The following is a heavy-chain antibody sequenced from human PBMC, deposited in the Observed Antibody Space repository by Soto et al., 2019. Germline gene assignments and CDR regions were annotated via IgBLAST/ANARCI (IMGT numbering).Heavy chain of an antibody. CDR3: ARDSEVEMATIRPFDAFDI. V-gene: IGHV1-69*12. CDR2: IIPIFGTA. J-gene: IGHJ3*02. D-gene: IGHD5-12*01. CDR1: GGTFSSYA. Sequence: QVQLVQSGAEVKKPGSSVKVSCKASGGTFSSYAISWVRQAPGQGLEWMGGIIPIFGTANYAQKFQGRVTITADESTSTAYMELSSLRSEDTAVYYCARDSEVEMATIRPFDAFDIWGQGTMVTVSS.